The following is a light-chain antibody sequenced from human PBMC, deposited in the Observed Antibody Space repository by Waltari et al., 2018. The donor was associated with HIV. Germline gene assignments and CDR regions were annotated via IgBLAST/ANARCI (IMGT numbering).Light chain of an antibody. J-gene: IGLJ2*01. CDR3: QAWDSSTVV. V-gene: IGLV3-1*01. CDR2: EDN. CDR1: KLGNKY. Sequence: SYEVTQPPPVSVPPGQTPSIPSSGHKLGNKYTSWYQQKPGQSPVLVIYEDNKRRSGTPERFSGSNSGDTATLTISGTQAMDEADYYCQAWDSSTVVFGGGTRLTVL.